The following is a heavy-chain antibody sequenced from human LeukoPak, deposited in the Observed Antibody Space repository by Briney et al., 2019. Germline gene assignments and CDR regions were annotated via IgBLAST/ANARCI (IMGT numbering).Heavy chain of an antibody. CDR3: ARGRYSSGWYKLGNWFDP. D-gene: IGHD6-19*01. CDR1: GGSFSGYY. Sequence: SETLSLTCAVYGGSFSGYYWSWIRQPPGKGLEWIGEINHSGSTNYNPSLKSRVTISVDTSKNQFSLKLSSVTAADTAVYYCARGRYSSGWYKLGNWFDPWGQGTLVTVSS. J-gene: IGHJ5*02. V-gene: IGHV4-34*01. CDR2: INHSGST.